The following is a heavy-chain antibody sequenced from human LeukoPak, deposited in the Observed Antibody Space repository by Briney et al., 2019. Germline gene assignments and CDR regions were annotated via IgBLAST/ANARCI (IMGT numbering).Heavy chain of an antibody. J-gene: IGHJ4*02. CDR1: GFTFSSYG. D-gene: IGHD4-17*01. Sequence: PGRSLRLSCAASGFTFSSYGMHWVRQAPGKGLEWVAVIWYDGSNKYYADSVKGRFTISRDNSKNTLYLQINSLRAEDTAVFYCARDRYGDFDYWGQGTLVTVSS. CDR3: ARDRYGDFDY. V-gene: IGHV3-33*01. CDR2: IWYDGSNK.